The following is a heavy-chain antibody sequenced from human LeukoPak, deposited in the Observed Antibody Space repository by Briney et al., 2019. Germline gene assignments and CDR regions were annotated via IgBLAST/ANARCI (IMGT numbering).Heavy chain of an antibody. CDR3: ARAGRSVGMDV. CDR1: GGSFSGYY. V-gene: IGHV4-34*01. CDR2: INHSGST. J-gene: IGHJ6*02. Sequence: SETLSLTCAVYGGSFSGYYWSWIRQPPGKGLEWIGEINHSGSTNYNPSLKSRVTISVDTSKNQFSLKLSSVTAADTAVYYCARAGRSVGMDVWGQGTTVTVS. D-gene: IGHD1-26*01.